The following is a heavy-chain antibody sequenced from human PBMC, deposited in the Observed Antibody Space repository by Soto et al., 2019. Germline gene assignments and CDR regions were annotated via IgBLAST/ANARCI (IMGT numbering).Heavy chain of an antibody. CDR2: IYHTGST. Sequence: QVQLQESGPGLVKPAETVSLTCTVSGAPVSSGNYYWSWIRQPPGKGLEYIAYIYHTGSTNYNPSRKSRVTISLDTSKNQCSLKLSSVTAADTAVYYCVSLAYGSGTYHFDSWGQGTLVTVSS. D-gene: IGHD3-10*01. CDR3: VSLAYGSGTYHFDS. CDR1: GAPVSSGNYY. V-gene: IGHV4-61*01. J-gene: IGHJ4*02.